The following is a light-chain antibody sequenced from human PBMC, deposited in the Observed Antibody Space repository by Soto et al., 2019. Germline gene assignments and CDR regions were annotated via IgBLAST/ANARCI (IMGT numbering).Light chain of an antibody. CDR1: QSVSSS. CDR3: QQYNDWPT. V-gene: IGKV3-15*01. CDR2: GAS. J-gene: IGKJ3*01. Sequence: EILMTQYPDTLSLSPGQRVTLSCRASQSVSSSLAWYQQKPGQAPRLLIYGASSRATGIPARFSGSGSGTEFTLTISSLRSEDFAIYFCQQYNDWPTFGPGTKVDIK.